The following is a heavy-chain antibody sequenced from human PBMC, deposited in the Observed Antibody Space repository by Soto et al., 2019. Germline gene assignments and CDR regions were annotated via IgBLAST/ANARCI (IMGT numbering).Heavy chain of an antibody. J-gene: IGHJ6*02. CDR3: ARCVSDFWSCYSLTLANVYGMDV. D-gene: IGHD3-3*01. CDR2: INPSGGST. Sequence: ASVKVSCKASGYTFTSYYMHWVRQAPGQGLEWMGIINPSGGSTSYAQKFQGRVTMTRDTSTSTVYMELGSLRSEDTAVYYCARCVSDFWSCYSLTLANVYGMDVWGQGTTVTVSS. V-gene: IGHV1-46*01. CDR1: GYTFTSYY.